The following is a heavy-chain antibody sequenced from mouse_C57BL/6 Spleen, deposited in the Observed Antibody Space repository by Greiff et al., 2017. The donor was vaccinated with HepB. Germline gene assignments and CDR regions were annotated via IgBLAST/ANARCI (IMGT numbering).Heavy chain of an antibody. D-gene: IGHD2-4*01. CDR3: ARQVYYDYDDWYFDV. V-gene: IGHV1-72*01. Sequence: QVQLQQPGAELVKPGASVKLSCKASGYTFTSYWMHWVKQRPGRGLEWIGRIDPNSGGTKYNEKFKSKATLTVDKPSSTAYMQLSSLTSEDSAVYDCARQVYYDYDDWYFDVWGTGTTVTVSS. CDR2: IDPNSGGT. CDR1: GYTFTSYW. J-gene: IGHJ1*03.